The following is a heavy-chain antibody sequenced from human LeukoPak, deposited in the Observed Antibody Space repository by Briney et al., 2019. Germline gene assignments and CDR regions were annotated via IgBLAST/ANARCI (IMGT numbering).Heavy chain of an antibody. V-gene: IGHV1-18*01. CDR1: GYTFTSYG. Sequence: GASVKVSCKASGYTFTSYGISWVRQAPGQGLEWMGWISAYNGNTNYAQKLQGRVTMTTDTSTSTAYMELRSLRSDDTAVYYCAREGPKVGAMALNYYYYYMDVWGKGTTVTVSS. CDR2: ISAYNGNT. CDR3: AREGPKVGAMALNYYYYYMDV. J-gene: IGHJ6*03. D-gene: IGHD1-26*01.